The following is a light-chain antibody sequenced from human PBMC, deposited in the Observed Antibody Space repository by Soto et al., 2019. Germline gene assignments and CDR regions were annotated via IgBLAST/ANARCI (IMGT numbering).Light chain of an antibody. CDR3: ASWDDSLSGYV. Sequence: QSVLTHPASASGNPVQRLTISSSGSTPTTRKRFVCWYRHFPGTAPRLLISMNDQRPSGVPDRFSGSKSGTLASLAISGLPSEDEADYYCASWDDSLSGYVFATGTKVT. CDR1: TPTTRKRF. CDR2: MND. V-gene: IGLV1-47*01. J-gene: IGLJ1*01.